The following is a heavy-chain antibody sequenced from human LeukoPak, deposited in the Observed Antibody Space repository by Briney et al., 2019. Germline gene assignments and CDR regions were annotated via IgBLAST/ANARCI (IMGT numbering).Heavy chain of an antibody. CDR3: ARAGYSSGWNY. CDR2: ISISSSTI. D-gene: IGHD6-19*01. Sequence: GGSLRLSCEASGFALNSYIMSWVRQAPGKGLEWISQISISSSTIYYRDSVKGRFTISRDNAKNSLYLQMNSLRAEDTAVYYCARAGYSSGWNYWGQGTLVTVSS. J-gene: IGHJ4*02. V-gene: IGHV3-48*04. CDR1: GFALNSYI.